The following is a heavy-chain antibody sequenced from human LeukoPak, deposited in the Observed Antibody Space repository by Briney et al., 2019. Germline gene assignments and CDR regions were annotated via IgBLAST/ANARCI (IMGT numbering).Heavy chain of an antibody. J-gene: IGHJ4*02. CDR2: IDHRGNT. CDR3: AEGYSSGWYLGY. D-gene: IGHD6-19*01. V-gene: IGHV4-4*02. Sequence: PSETLSLTCAVSGDSISSTNWWNWVRQPPGKGLEWIGEIDHRGNTNYNPSLKSRVTISVDRSKNQFSLKLSSVTAADTAVYYCAEGYSSGWYLGYWGQGTLVTVSS. CDR1: GDSISSTNW.